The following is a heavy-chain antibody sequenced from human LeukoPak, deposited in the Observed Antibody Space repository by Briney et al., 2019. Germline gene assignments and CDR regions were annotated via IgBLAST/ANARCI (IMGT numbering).Heavy chain of an antibody. V-gene: IGHV1-2*02. D-gene: IGHD3-3*01. CDR2: INPNSGGT. CDR3: ARAANSFLEWSNVDY. J-gene: IGHJ4*02. Sequence: ASVKVSCKASGYTFTGNYMHWVRQAPGQGLEWMRWINPNSGGTNYAQKFQGRVTMTRDTSISTAYMELSRLRSDDTAVYYCARAANSFLEWSNVDYWGQGTLVTVSS. CDR1: GYTFTGNY.